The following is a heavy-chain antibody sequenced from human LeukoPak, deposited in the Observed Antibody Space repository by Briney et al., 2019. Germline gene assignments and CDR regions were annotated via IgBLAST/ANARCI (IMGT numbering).Heavy chain of an antibody. D-gene: IGHD1-1*01. CDR3: ARDPRGGTSRDNWFDP. V-gene: IGHV4-59*01. CDR1: GVSISSYY. J-gene: IGHJ5*02. Sequence: PSETLSLTCTVSGVSISSYYWSWLRQPPGKGLEGCGYIYYSGSTNYNPSLNSRVTISVDTSKNQFSLKRNSVTAADTAVYYCARDPRGGTSRDNWFDPWGQGTLVTVSS. CDR2: IYYSGST.